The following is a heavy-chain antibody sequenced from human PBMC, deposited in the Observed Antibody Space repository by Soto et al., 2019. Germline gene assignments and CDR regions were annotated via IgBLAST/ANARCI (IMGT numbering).Heavy chain of an antibody. CDR1: GFRFSNYD. CDR2: VSASGSIT. Sequence: EVQVLESGGGLVQPGGSLRLSCAASGFRFSNYDMSWVRQAPGKGLEWVSGVSASGSITSYADSAKGRFTISRDNVKNTMFLQMNSLRAEDTAVYFCAKGDCSGGRCYRGFDYWGQGTLVTVST. J-gene: IGHJ4*02. CDR3: AKGDCSGGRCYRGFDY. V-gene: IGHV3-23*01. D-gene: IGHD2-15*01.